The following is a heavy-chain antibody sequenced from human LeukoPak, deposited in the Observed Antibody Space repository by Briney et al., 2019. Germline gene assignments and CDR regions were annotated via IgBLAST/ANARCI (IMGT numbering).Heavy chain of an antibody. D-gene: IGHD2-8*01. CDR1: GGSISNTNW. CDR2: ISLTGLT. V-gene: IGHV4-4*02. Sequence: PSGTLSLTCGVSGGSISNTNWWSWVRQPPGQGLEWIGEISLTGLTHYNPSLESRVTVSLGKSKNQLSLNLTSVTAADTAVYYCSRENGAFSPLGYWGQGILVTVLS. J-gene: IGHJ4*02. CDR3: SRENGAFSPLGY.